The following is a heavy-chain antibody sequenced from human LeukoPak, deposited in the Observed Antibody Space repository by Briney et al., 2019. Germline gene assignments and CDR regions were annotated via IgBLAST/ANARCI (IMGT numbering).Heavy chain of an antibody. Sequence: KSSETLSLTCAVYGGSFSGYYWSWIRQPPGKGLEWIGEINHSGSANYNPSLKSRVTISVDTSKNQFSLKLSSVTAADTAVYYCARQQWLAYYFDYWGQGTLVTVSS. V-gene: IGHV4-34*01. J-gene: IGHJ4*02. D-gene: IGHD6-19*01. CDR3: ARQQWLAYYFDY. CDR1: GGSFSGYY. CDR2: INHSGSA.